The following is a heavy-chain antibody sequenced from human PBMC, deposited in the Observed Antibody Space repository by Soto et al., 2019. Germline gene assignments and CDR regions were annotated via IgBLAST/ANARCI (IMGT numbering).Heavy chain of an antibody. J-gene: IGHJ6*02. CDR1: GGTFSSYA. V-gene: IGHV1-69*13. Sequence: ASVKVSCKASGGTFSSYAISWVRQAPGQGLEWMGGIIPIFGTANYAQKFQGRVTITADEATSTAYMELSSLRSEDTAVYYCASLGIRVDYHSYCMDVRGQGTTVTGSS. CDR2: IIPIFGTA. CDR3: ASLGIRVDYHSYCMDV. D-gene: IGHD3-16*01.